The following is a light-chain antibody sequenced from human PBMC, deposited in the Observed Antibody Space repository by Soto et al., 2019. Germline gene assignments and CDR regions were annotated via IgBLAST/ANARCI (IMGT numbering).Light chain of an antibody. J-gene: IGKJ1*01. Sequence: EIAMTQSPGTLSVSPGERATLSCRASQSVNNYLGWYQQKPGQAPRLLIYGASNRATGIPDRFSGSGSGTDFTLTISRLEPEDFAVYYCQQYGSSGTFGQGTKVDIK. V-gene: IGKV3-20*01. CDR2: GAS. CDR1: QSVNNY. CDR3: QQYGSSGT.